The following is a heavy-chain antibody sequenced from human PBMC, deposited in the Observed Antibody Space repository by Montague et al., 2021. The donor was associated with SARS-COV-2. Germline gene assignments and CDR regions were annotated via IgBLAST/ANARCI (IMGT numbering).Heavy chain of an antibody. D-gene: IGHD4-23*01. V-gene: IGHV2-70*11. CDR2: IDWDDDK. CDR3: ARTYYGGRPFDY. Sequence: PALVKPTQTLTLTSTFSGFSLSTSGMCVSWIRQPPGKALEWLARIDWDDDKYYSTSLKTRLTISKDTSKNQVVLTMTNMDPVDTATYYCARTYYGGRPFDYWGQGTLDTVSS. J-gene: IGHJ4*02. CDR1: GFSLSTSGMC.